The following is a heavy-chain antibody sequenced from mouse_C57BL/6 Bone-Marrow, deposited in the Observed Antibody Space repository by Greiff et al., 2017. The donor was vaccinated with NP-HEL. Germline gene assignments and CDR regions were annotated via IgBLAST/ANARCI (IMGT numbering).Heavy chain of an antibody. CDR2: INPSSGYT. Sequence: VQLQQSGAELAKPGASVKLSCKASGYTFTSYWMHWVKQRPGQGLEWIGYINPSSGYTKYNQKFKDKATLTADKSSSTAYMQLSSLTYEDSAVYDCASSDYYGSSYEGYWYFDVWGTGTTVTVSS. V-gene: IGHV1-7*01. CDR3: ASSDYYGSSYEGYWYFDV. J-gene: IGHJ1*03. CDR1: GYTFTSYW. D-gene: IGHD1-1*01.